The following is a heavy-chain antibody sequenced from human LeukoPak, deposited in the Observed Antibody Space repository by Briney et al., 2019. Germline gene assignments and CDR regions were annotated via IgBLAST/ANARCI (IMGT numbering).Heavy chain of an antibody. V-gene: IGHV4-59*01. D-gene: IGHD3-9*01. CDR2: IYYSGST. CDR3: ARVTGYMIEDYFDY. CDR1: GGSISSYY. J-gene: IGHJ4*02. Sequence: SKTLSLTCTVSGGSISSYYWSWIRQPPGKGLEWIGYIYYSGSTNYNPSLKSRVTISVDTSKNQFSLKLRSVTAADTAVYYCARVTGYMIEDYFDYWGQGILVTVSS.